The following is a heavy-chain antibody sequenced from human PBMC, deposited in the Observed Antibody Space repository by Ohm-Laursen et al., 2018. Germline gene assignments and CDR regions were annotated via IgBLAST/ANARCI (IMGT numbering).Heavy chain of an antibody. V-gene: IGHV3-48*03. CDR3: ASLKPPLYYYGMDV. CDR1: GFTFNSYE. Sequence: SLRLSCAASGFTFNSYEMNWVRQAPGKGLEWLSYISSSATIIYYADSVKGRFTISRDNAKNSLYLQMNSLRAEDTAVYYCASLKPPLYYYGMDVWGQGTTVTVSS. J-gene: IGHJ6*02. CDR2: ISSSATII.